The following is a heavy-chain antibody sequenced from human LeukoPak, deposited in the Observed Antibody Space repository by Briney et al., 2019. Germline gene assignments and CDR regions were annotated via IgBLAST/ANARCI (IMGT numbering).Heavy chain of an antibody. V-gene: IGHV3-23*01. CDR3: AKGNGYSSSWGDDY. D-gene: IGHD6-13*01. Sequence: PGGSLRLSCAASGFTFSSYAMSWVRQAPGKGLEWVSGISGSGGSTYYADSLKGRSTISRDNSKNTLYLQVNSLRAEDTAVYYCAKGNGYSSSWGDDYWGQGTLVTVSS. CDR1: GFTFSSYA. CDR2: ISGSGGST. J-gene: IGHJ4*02.